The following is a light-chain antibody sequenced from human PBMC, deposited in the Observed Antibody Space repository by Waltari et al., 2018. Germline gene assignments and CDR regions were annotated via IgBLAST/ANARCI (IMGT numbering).Light chain of an antibody. CDR1: QSVSNN. CDR2: DAS. V-gene: IGKV3-15*01. CDR3: QQRYNWPRT. J-gene: IGKJ1*01. Sequence: EAMMTQSPATLSVSPGDRATLSCRASQSVSNNVAWFQQKPGQAPSLLIYDASTRATGVPARFSGSGSGTDFTLTISSLEPEDFAVYYCQQRYNWPRTFGQGTKVEVK.